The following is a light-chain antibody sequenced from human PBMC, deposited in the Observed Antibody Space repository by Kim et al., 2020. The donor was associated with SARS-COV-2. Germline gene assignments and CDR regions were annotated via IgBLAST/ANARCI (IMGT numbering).Light chain of an antibody. CDR2: GKN. CDR3: NSRDSSGNRVV. J-gene: IGLJ2*01. CDR1: SLRSYY. Sequence: SSELTQDPAVSVALGQTVRITCQGDSLRSYYASWYQQKPGQAPVLVIYGKNNQPSGIPDRFSGSSSGNTASLTITGAQAEDEADYYCNSRDSSGNRVVFG. V-gene: IGLV3-19*01.